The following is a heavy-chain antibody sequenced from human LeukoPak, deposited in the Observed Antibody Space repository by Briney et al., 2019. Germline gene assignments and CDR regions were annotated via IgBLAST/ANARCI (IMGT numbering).Heavy chain of an antibody. Sequence: SVKVSCKASGGTFSSYAISWVRQAPGQGLEGMGGIIPIFGTANYAQKFQGRVTITTDESTSTAYMELSSLRSEDTAVYYCARSVVPAAQGAFDIWGQGTMVTVSS. CDR3: ARSVVPAAQGAFDI. CDR2: IIPIFGTA. CDR1: GGTFSSYA. V-gene: IGHV1-69*05. J-gene: IGHJ3*02. D-gene: IGHD2-2*01.